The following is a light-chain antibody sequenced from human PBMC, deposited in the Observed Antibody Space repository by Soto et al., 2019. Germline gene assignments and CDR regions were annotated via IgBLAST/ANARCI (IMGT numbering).Light chain of an antibody. CDR2: GSS. CDR1: QNISTF. CDR3: QQLNSYPLT. V-gene: IGKV1-9*01. Sequence: DIQMTQSPSSLSASIGDRVTITCRASQNISTFLTWYQQKPGKAPQLLIYGSSTLQSGVPSRFSGSGSGTEFTLTISSLQPEDFATYYCQQLNSYPLTFGGGTKVDIK. J-gene: IGKJ4*01.